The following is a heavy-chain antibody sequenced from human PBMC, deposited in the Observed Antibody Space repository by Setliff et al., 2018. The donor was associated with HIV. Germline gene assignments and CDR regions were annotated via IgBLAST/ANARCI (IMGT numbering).Heavy chain of an antibody. Sequence: GGSLRLSCAASGFTFSSYWMSWVRQAPGKGPEWVANIKTDGSEKFYVDSVKGRFTVSRDNAKNSLYLQMNSLRAEDTAVYYCARGSGDVGDYWGQGSLVTVSS. V-gene: IGHV3-7*01. CDR1: GFTFSSYW. CDR3: ARGSGDVGDY. D-gene: IGHD7-27*01. J-gene: IGHJ4*02. CDR2: IKTDGSEK.